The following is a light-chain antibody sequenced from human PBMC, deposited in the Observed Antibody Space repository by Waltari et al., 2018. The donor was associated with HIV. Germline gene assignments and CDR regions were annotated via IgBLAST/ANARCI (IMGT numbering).Light chain of an antibody. V-gene: IGKV1-39*01. CDR2: AAS. CDR3: QQSYSTPT. CDR1: QSISSY. Sequence: DIQMTQSPSSLSASVGDRVTITCRASQSISSYLNWYQQKPGKAPKLLIYAASSLQSGVPSRFSRSGSGTDFTLTISSLQPEDFATNYCQQSYSTPTFGQGTKLEIK. J-gene: IGKJ2*01.